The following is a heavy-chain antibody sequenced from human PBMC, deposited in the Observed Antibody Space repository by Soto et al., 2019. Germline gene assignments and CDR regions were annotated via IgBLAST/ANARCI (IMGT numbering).Heavy chain of an antibody. Sequence: PGGSLRLSCAAPGFTFSSYAIIFVRHSPCKGLEWVSAISGSGGSTYYADSVKGRFTISRDNSKNTLYLQMNSLRAEDTAVYYCAKDHSGWYGPNGMDVWGQGTTVTVSS. V-gene: IGHV3-23*01. D-gene: IGHD6-19*01. J-gene: IGHJ6*02. CDR2: ISGSGGST. CDR1: GFTFSSYA. CDR3: AKDHSGWYGPNGMDV.